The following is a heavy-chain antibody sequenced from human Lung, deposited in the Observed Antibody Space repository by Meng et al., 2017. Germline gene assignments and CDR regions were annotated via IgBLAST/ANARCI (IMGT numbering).Heavy chain of an antibody. Sequence: ASVKVSCKASGYTFTDYYMHWVRQAPGQGLGWMGWINPNSGGTNYAQKFQGRVTMTRDTSISTAYMELNRLRSDDTAVYYCARELRATSGSYAFDYWGQGTLVTVSS. CDR3: ARELRATSGSYAFDY. D-gene: IGHD1-26*01. J-gene: IGHJ4*02. V-gene: IGHV1-2*02. CDR1: GYTFTDYY. CDR2: INPNSGGT.